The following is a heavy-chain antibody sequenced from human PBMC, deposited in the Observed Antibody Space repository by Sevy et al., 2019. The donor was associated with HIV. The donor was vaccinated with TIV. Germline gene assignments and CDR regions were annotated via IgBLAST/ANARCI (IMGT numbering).Heavy chain of an antibody. J-gene: IGHJ3*02. CDR2: IYYSGST. CDR3: ARGRGSSKYYDILTGAFDI. D-gene: IGHD3-9*01. V-gene: IGHV4-30-4*01. CDR1: GGSISSGDYY. Sequence: SETLSLTCTVSGGSISSGDYYWSWIRQPPGKGLEWIGYIYYSGSTYYNPSLKSRVTISVDTSKNQFSLKLSSVTAADTAGYYCARGRGSSKYYDILTGAFDIWGQGTMVTVSS.